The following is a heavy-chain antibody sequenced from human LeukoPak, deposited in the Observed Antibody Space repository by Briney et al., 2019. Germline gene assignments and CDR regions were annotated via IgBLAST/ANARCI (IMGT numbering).Heavy chain of an antibody. D-gene: IGHD4-23*01. CDR3: IRDLDLGGYSSFVS. Sequence: GGSLRLSCAASGFTFSSYFWMHWVRQAPGKGLVWVSRIRSDGGSSTYADSVKGRFTISRDNAKNTLYLQMNTLRAEDTAVYYCIRDLDLGGYSSFVSWGQGTLVTVSS. CDR2: IRSDGGSS. J-gene: IGHJ4*02. V-gene: IGHV3-74*01. CDR1: GFTFSSYFW.